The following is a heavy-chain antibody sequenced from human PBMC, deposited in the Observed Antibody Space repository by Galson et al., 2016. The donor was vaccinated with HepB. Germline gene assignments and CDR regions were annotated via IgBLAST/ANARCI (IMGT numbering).Heavy chain of an antibody. D-gene: IGHD4-17*01. V-gene: IGHV3-53*01. J-gene: IGHJ4*02. Sequence: SLRLSCAVSGFDVSATYMNWVRQAPGKGLECISVLHPNGDTYYADSVKGRFTISRDNSQNTVFLQMNSLRAEDTALYYCKGGRYGPYFGQGALVTVSS. CDR2: LHPNGDT. CDR1: GFDVSATY. CDR3: KGGRYGPY.